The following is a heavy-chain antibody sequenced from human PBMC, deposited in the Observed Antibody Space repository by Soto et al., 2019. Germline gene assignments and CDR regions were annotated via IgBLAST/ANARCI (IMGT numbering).Heavy chain of an antibody. V-gene: IGHV4-38-2*02. Sequence: SETLSLTCSVSGYSIRSGYYWGWVRQAPGKGLEWLGSVYHNGIMFHNPSFQTRATISVDTSKNQFSLNLSSVTASDTAVYYCAAFWLCELALNYWAQGILVTVSS. D-gene: IGHD3-16*01. J-gene: IGHJ4*02. CDR2: VYHNGIM. CDR1: GYSIRSGYY. CDR3: AAFWLCELALNY.